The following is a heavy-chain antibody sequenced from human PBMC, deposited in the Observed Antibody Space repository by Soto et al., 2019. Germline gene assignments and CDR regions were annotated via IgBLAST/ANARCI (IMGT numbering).Heavy chain of an antibody. J-gene: IGHJ3*02. CDR1: GYSFTSYW. D-gene: IGHD3-9*01. CDR3: ARQPMIGVLTGSDAFDI. Sequence: PGESLKISCKGSGYSFTSYWIGWVRQMPGKGLEWMGIIYPGDSDTRYSPSFQGQVTISADKSISTAYLQWSSLKASDTAMYYCARQPMIGVLTGSDAFDIWGQGTMVTVSS. V-gene: IGHV5-51*01. CDR2: IYPGDSDT.